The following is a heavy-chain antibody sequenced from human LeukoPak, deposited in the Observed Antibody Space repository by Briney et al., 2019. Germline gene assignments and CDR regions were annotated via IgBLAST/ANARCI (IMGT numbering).Heavy chain of an antibody. Sequence: SETLSLTCAVSGGSISSSNWWSWVRQPPGKGLEWIGEIYHSGSTNYNPSLKSRVTISVDKSKNQFSLKLSSVTAADTAVYYCARARRDGYNYFDYWGQGTLVTVSS. CDR3: ARARRDGYNYFDY. CDR1: GGSISSSNW. V-gene: IGHV4-4*02. J-gene: IGHJ4*02. CDR2: IYHSGST. D-gene: IGHD5-24*01.